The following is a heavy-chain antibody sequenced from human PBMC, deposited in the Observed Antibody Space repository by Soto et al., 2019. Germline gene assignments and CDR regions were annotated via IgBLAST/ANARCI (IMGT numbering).Heavy chain of an antibody. CDR2: INAGNGNT. J-gene: IGHJ4*02. V-gene: IGHV1-3*01. D-gene: IGHD2-21*02. CDR3: AAELYSGGDCCHFDY. CDR1: GHTFTSYA. Sequence: ASVKVSCKASGHTFTSYAMHWVRQAPGQRLEWMGWINAGNGNTKYSQKFQGRVTITRDTSTNTAYMELSSLRSEDTAVYYCAAELYSGGDCCHFDYWGQASLVTVSS.